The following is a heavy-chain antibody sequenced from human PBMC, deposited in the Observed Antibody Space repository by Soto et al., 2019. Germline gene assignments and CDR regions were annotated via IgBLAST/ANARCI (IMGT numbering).Heavy chain of an antibody. CDR2: ISSSSSYI. J-gene: IGHJ5*02. Sequence: PGGSLRLSCAASGFTFSSYSMNWVRQAPGEGLEWVSSISSSSSYIYYADSVKGRFTISRDNAKNSLYLQMNSLRAEDTAVYYCARDSSGFNWFDPWGQGTLVTVSS. V-gene: IGHV3-21*01. CDR3: ARDSSGFNWFDP. CDR1: GFTFSSYS. D-gene: IGHD6-19*01.